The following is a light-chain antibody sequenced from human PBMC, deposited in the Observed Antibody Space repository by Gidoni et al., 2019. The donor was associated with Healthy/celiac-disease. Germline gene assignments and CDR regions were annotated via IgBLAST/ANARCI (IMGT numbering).Light chain of an antibody. V-gene: IGKV2-28*01. Sequence: DIVMTQSPLSLPVTPGEPASISCRSSQSLLHSNGYNYLDWYLQKPGQSPQLLIYLGSNRSSGVPDRFSGSGSGTDFTLKISRVEAEDVGVYYCMQGLTFGPGTKVDIK. CDR2: LGS. CDR3: MQGLT. CDR1: QSLLHSNGYNY. J-gene: IGKJ3*01.